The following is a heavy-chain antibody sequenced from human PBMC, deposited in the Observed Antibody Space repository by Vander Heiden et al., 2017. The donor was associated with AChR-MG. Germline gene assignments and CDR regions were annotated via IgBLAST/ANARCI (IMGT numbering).Heavy chain of an antibody. CDR1: GFTFSHYG. V-gene: IGHV3-30*03. J-gene: IGHJ6*03. CDR3: ARVRVPAHQFSYNSMDV. CDR2: ISYDGRHQ. Sequence: QEQLVESGGGVVQAGRSQRLSCVVSGFTFSHYGMSWVRQGPGKGPEWVSEISYDGRHQYYAASVQGRFTISRDNSENILYLQMNSLRVDDTAIYYCARVRVPAHQFSYNSMDVWGQGTTVIVSS. D-gene: IGHD2-2*01.